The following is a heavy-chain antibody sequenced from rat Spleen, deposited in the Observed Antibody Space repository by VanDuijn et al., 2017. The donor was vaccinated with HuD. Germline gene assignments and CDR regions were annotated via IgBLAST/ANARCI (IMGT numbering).Heavy chain of an antibody. D-gene: IGHD1-2*01. Sequence: EVQLVESGGGLVQPGRSLKLSCAASGFTFINYGMAWVRQAPTRGLEWVAAISYDGSRTYYRDSVKGRFTISRDNAKSTLYLQMDSLRSEDTATYYCARSVYDYFDYWGQGIMVTVSS. J-gene: IGHJ2*01. CDR3: ARSVYDYFDY. CDR2: ISYDGSRT. V-gene: IGHV5-29*01. CDR1: GFTFINYG.